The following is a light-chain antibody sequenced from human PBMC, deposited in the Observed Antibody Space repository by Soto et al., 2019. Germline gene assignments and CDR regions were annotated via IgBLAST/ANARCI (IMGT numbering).Light chain of an antibody. CDR2: GAS. Sequence: EIVLTQSPSALSLSPGERATLSCRASQSLSSSYLAWYQQKPGQSPRLLIYGASSRATGVPDRFSGSGSGTDFPLTISRLEPEDFAVYYCQHYGLSPPFSFDPGTNLHIK. V-gene: IGKV3-20*01. CDR3: QHYGLSPPFS. CDR1: QSLSSSY. J-gene: IGKJ3*01.